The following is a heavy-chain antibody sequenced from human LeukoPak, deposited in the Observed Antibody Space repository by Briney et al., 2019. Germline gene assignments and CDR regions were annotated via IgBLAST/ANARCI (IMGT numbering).Heavy chain of an antibody. V-gene: IGHV3-33*01. D-gene: IGHD3-22*01. CDR1: GFTFSSYG. J-gene: IGHJ4*02. CDR2: IWYDGSNK. CDR3: ARGTSYYYDSSGYYEELDY. Sequence: GGSLRLSCAASGFTFSSYGMHWVRQAPGKGLEWVAVIWYDGSNKYYADSVKGRFTISRDNSKNTLYLQMNSLRAEDTAVYYCARGTSYYYDSSGYYEELDYWGQGTLVTVSS.